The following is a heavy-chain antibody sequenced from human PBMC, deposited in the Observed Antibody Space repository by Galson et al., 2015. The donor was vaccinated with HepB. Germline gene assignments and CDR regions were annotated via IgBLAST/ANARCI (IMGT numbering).Heavy chain of an antibody. J-gene: IGHJ4*02. CDR2: IIPMFGAA. CDR1: GGIFSNYA. Sequence: SVKVSCKASGGIFSNYALSWVRQAPGQGLEWMGVIIPMFGAANYAQKFQGRVTISADESTSTAFVELSSLTSEDTAVYYCARGGFHTGDFDYWGQGALLTVSS. CDR3: ARGGFHTGDFDY. V-gene: IGHV1-69*13. D-gene: IGHD3-10*01.